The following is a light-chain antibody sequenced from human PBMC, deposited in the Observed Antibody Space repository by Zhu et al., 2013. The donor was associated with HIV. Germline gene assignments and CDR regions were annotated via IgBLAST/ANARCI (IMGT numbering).Light chain of an antibody. V-gene: IGLV2-23*02. CDR1: SGDIGSYNY. CDR3: SSFGGSSNFEV. Sequence: QSALAQPASVSGSPGQSITISCTGTSGDIGSYNYVSWYQQRPGKAPKLIIYEVSKRPSGVPDRFSGAKSGNAASLTISGLQAEDEADYYCSSFGGSSNFEVFGTGTKVTVL. J-gene: IGLJ1*01. CDR2: EVS.